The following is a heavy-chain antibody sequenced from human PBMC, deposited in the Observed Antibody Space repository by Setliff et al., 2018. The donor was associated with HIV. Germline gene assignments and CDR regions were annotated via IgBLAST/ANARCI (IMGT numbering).Heavy chain of an antibody. D-gene: IGHD2-15*01. CDR1: GFTFSDYG. CDR2: VWNDGSEQ. J-gene: IGHJ4*01. CDR3: AKDRGGYCSGGTCKYFDY. V-gene: IGHV3-30*02. Sequence: QPGGSLRLSCAASGFTFSDYGIHWVRQAPGKGLEWVAVVWNDGSEQYYGDSVKGRFTVSRDNSKNTVYLQMYSLRPEDTAVYYCAKDRGGYCSGGTCKYFDYWGHGTLVTVSS.